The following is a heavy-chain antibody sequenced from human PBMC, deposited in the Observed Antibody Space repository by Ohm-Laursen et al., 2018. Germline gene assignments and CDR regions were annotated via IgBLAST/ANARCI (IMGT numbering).Heavy chain of an antibody. Sequence: SLRLSCAASGFTFSSYGMHWVRQAPGKGLEWVAVISYDGSNKYYADSVKGRFTISRDNSKNTLYLQMNSLRAEDTAVYYCASDGRFLEWLSRWGQGTLVTVSS. D-gene: IGHD3-3*01. V-gene: IGHV3-30*03. CDR1: GFTFSSYG. CDR3: ASDGRFLEWLSR. J-gene: IGHJ4*02. CDR2: ISYDGSNK.